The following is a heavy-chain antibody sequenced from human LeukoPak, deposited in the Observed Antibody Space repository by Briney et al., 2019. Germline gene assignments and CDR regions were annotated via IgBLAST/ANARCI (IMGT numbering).Heavy chain of an antibody. CDR1: GGSFNGYY. CDR2: INHSGST. J-gene: IGHJ5*02. Sequence: SETLSLTCAVYGGSFNGYYWSWLRQPPGKGLEWIGEINHSGSTNYNPSLKSRVTISVDTSKNQFSLKLSSVTAADTAVYYCARVLKVVVVPTNWFDPWGQGTLVTVSS. CDR3: ARVLKVVVVPTNWFDP. D-gene: IGHD2-2*01. V-gene: IGHV4-34*01.